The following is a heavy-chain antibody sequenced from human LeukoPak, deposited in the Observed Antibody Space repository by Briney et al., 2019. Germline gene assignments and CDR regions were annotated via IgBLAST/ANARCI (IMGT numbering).Heavy chain of an antibody. J-gene: IGHJ4*02. V-gene: IGHV4-59*12. CDR2: IYYSGST. CDR3: ASTSPKYYYESSGYSSLFDN. D-gene: IGHD3-22*01. Sequence: SETLSLTCTVSGGSISSYYWTWIRQPPGKGLEWIGYIYYSGSTNYNPSLKSRVTISVDTSKNQFSLKLRSVTAADTALYYCASTSPKYYYESSGYSSLFDNWGQGTLVTVSS. CDR1: GGSISSYY.